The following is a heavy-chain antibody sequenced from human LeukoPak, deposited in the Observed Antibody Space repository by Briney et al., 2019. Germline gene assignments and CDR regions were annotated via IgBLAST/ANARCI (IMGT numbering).Heavy chain of an antibody. Sequence: SETLSLTCTVSGGSISSSSYYWGWIRQPPGKGLEWIGSIYYSGSTYYNPSLKSRVTMSVDTSKNQFSLKLSSVTAADTAVYYCARHRLGSGWSPLDYWGQGTLVTVSS. J-gene: IGHJ4*02. CDR1: GGSISSSSYY. CDR3: ARHRLGSGWSPLDY. CDR2: IYYSGST. D-gene: IGHD6-19*01. V-gene: IGHV4-39*01.